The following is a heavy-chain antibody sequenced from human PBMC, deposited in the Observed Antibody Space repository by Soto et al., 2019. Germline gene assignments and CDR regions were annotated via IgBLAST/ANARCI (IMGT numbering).Heavy chain of an antibody. D-gene: IGHD1-20*01. J-gene: IGHJ6*02. Sequence: QLQLQESGPGLVKPSETLSLTCTVSGGSISSSSYYWGWIRQPPGKGLEWIGSIYYSGSTYYNPSLKSRVTISVDTSKNQFSLKLSSVTAADTAVYYWARPEAGITGSYYYYGMDVWGQGTTVTVSS. V-gene: IGHV4-39*01. CDR1: GGSISSSSYY. CDR3: ARPEAGITGSYYYYGMDV. CDR2: IYYSGST.